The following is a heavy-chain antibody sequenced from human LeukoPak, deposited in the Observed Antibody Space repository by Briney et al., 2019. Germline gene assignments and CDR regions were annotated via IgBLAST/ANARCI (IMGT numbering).Heavy chain of an antibody. J-gene: IGHJ5*02. Sequence: ASVKVSCTASGYTFTDYYMHWVRQAPGQGLEWMGWINPNSGGTNYAQKFQGRVSMTRDTSLSTAYMEASRLNYDDTAVYYCARYVPRGDWFDPWGQGTLVTVSS. V-gene: IGHV1-2*02. CDR1: GYTFTDYY. CDR2: INPNSGGT. CDR3: ARYVPRGDWFDP. D-gene: IGHD3-10*01.